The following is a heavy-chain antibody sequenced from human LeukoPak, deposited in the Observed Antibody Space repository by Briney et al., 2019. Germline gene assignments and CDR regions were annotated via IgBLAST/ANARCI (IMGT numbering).Heavy chain of an antibody. Sequence: PSETLSFICTVSGASISSYYWSWIRQPPGKGLEWIGDMHYSGSTNYNPSLKSRVTISVDTSKNQFSLKLSSVTAADTAVYYCARFYDRSGPHFDYWGQGTLVTVSS. CDR1: GASISSYY. CDR2: MHYSGST. CDR3: ARFYDRSGPHFDY. J-gene: IGHJ4*02. V-gene: IGHV4-59*01. D-gene: IGHD3-22*01.